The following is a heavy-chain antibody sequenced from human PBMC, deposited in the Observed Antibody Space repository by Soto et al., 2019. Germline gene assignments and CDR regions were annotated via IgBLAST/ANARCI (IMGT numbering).Heavy chain of an antibody. V-gene: IGHV1-69*12. CDR3: ARYPYYYDISGYYLGNWFDP. CDR2: IIPIFGTA. D-gene: IGHD3-22*01. Sequence: QVQLVQSGAEVKKPGSSVKVSCKASGGTFSSYAISWVRQAPGQGLEWMGGIIPIFGTANYAQKFQGRVTFTADESTSTAYMELISLRSEDTAVYYCARYPYYYDISGYYLGNWFDPWGQGTLVTVSS. J-gene: IGHJ5*02. CDR1: GGTFSSYA.